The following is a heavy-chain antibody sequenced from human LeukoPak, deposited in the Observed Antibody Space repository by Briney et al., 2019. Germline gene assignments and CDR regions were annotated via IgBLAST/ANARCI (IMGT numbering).Heavy chain of an antibody. CDR3: ATISTYQTT. CDR2: IYYSGST. CDR1: GGSISSYY. D-gene: IGHD1-7*01. Sequence: SETLSLTCTVSGGSISSYYWSWIRQPPGKGLEWIAWIYYSGSTNYNPSFKSRVTISLDTSKNQFSLRLSSVTAADTAVYYCATISTYQTTWGQGTLVTVSS. J-gene: IGHJ4*02. V-gene: IGHV4-59*01.